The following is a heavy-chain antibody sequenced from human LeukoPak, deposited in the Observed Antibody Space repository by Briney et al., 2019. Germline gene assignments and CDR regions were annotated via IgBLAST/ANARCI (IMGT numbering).Heavy chain of an antibody. CDR3: ARDLGYGALDP. CDR1: GFTFSSYW. J-gene: IGHJ5*02. Sequence: GESPRLSCAASGFTFSSYWMNWVRQAPGKGLEWVALINPDGSQTNYVDSVKGRLTISRDNAENSLYLQMNSLRAEDTAVYYCARDLGYGALDPWGQGTLVTVSS. V-gene: IGHV3-7*01. D-gene: IGHD4-17*01. CDR2: INPDGSQT.